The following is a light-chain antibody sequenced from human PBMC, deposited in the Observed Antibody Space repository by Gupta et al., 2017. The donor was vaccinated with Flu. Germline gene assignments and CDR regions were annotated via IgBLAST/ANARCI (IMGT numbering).Light chain of an antibody. Sequence: MTQSPDSLAVSLGERATINCKSSQSILYSSNNKNYLAWYQQKVGQPPKLLIYWASTRESGVPDRFSGSGSGTDFTLTISSLQAADVAVYYCQQYYSTPRTFGGGTKVEI. J-gene: IGKJ4*01. V-gene: IGKV4-1*01. CDR3: QQYYSTPRT. CDR1: QSILYSSNNKNY. CDR2: WAS.